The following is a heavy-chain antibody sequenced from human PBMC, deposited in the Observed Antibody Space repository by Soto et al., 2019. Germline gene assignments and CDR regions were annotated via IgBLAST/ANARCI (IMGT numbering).Heavy chain of an antibody. V-gene: IGHV1-3*01. CDR3: ARDLYLVPAAIPAFDI. CDR1: GYTFTSYA. D-gene: IGHD2-2*01. Sequence: ASVKVSCKASGYTFTSYAMHWVRQAPGQRLEWMGWINAGNGNTKCSQKFQGRVTITRDTSASTAYMELSSLRSEDTAVYYCARDLYLVPAAIPAFDIWGQGTMVTVSS. J-gene: IGHJ3*02. CDR2: INAGNGNT.